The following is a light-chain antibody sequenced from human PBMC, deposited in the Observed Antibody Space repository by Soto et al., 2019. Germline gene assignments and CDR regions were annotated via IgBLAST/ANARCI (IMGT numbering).Light chain of an antibody. Sequence: SYELTQPPSVSVAPGKTARITCGGNNIGSKSVHWYQQKPGQAPVLVIYFDTDRPSGIPERFSGSNSGNTATLTISRVEAGDEADYYFQVWDSSSDHRGVFGGGTKVTVL. CDR2: FDT. V-gene: IGLV3-21*04. CDR1: NIGSKS. J-gene: IGLJ3*02. CDR3: QVWDSSSDHRGV.